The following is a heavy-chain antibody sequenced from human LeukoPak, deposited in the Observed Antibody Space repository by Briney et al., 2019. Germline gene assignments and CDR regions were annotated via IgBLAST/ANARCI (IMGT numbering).Heavy chain of an antibody. CDR2: IYYSGRN. V-gene: IGHV4-39*07. D-gene: IGHD5-12*01. CDR3: ARGGAYDDY. J-gene: IGHJ4*02. Sequence: SETLSLTCTVSGGSISSSSYYWGWIRQPPGKGLEWIGSIYYSGRNYYNPSLKSRVTISVDTSKNQFSLKLSSVTAADTAVYYCARGGAYDDYWGQGTLVTVSS. CDR1: GGSISSSSYY.